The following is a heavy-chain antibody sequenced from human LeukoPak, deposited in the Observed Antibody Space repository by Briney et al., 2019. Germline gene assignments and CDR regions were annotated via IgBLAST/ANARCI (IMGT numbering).Heavy chain of an antibody. D-gene: IGHD6-19*01. CDR2: IYTSGRT. CDR3: VRGHNSGWSDFDY. Sequence: PSQTLSLTCTVSGASISSGNSYWSWIRQPAGKGLEWIGRIYTSGRTNLNPALKSRVTLSLDTSKNQFSLNLTSVAAADRAVYYCVRGHNSGWSDFDYWGLGTLVTVSS. CDR1: GASISSGNSY. V-gene: IGHV4-61*02. J-gene: IGHJ4*02.